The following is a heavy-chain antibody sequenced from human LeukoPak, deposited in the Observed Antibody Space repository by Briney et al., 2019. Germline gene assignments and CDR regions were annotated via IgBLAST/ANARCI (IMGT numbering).Heavy chain of an antibody. D-gene: IGHD1-26*01. CDR3: ASYFGATKVIDY. CDR2: INHSGST. CDR1: GGSFSGYY. V-gene: IGHV4-34*01. Sequence: PSETLSLTCAVYGGSFSGYYWSWIRQLPGKGLEWIGEINHSGSTNYNPSLKSRVTISVDTSKNQFSLKLSSVTAADTAVYYCASYFGATKVIDYWGQGTLVTVSS. J-gene: IGHJ4*02.